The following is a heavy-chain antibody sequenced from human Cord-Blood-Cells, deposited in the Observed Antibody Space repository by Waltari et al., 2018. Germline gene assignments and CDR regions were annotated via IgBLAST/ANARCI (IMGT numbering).Heavy chain of an antibody. J-gene: IGHJ4*02. CDR3: ARGEGLQYPYYFDY. V-gene: IGHV4-38-2*01. D-gene: IGHD4-4*01. CDR1: GYSISSGYY. CDR2: IYHSGST. Sequence: QVQLQESGPGLVKPSETPSLTCAVSGYSISSGYYWGWIRQPPGKGLEWIGSIYHSGSTYYNPSLKSRVTISVDTSKNQFSLKLSSVTAADTAVYYCARGEGLQYPYYFDYWGQGTLVTVSS.